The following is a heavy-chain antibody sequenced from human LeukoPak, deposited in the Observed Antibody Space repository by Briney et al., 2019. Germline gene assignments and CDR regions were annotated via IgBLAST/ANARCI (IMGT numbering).Heavy chain of an antibody. D-gene: IGHD5-24*01. CDR3: ARDNSVRDEAWWFNP. V-gene: IGHV4-4*02. J-gene: IGHJ5*02. CDR2: IYYSGST. CDR1: GGSISSSNW. Sequence: SGTLSLTCAVSGGSISSSNWWSWVRQPPGKGLEWIGSIYYSGSTYYNPSLKSRVTISVDTSKNQFSLKLSSVTAADTAVYYCARDNSVRDEAWWFNPWGQGTLVTVSS.